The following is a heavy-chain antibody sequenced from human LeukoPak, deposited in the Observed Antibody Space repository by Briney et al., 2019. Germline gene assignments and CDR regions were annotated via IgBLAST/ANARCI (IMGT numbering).Heavy chain of an antibody. V-gene: IGHV4-39*01. Sequence: SETLSLTCTVSGDSITSSTYYWGWIRQPPGKGLGWIGSIYYTGSTYYNPSLKSRVTISVDTSKNQFSLKLRSVTAADTAVYYCARLYYYVAGGYPNPWGQGTLVTVSS. D-gene: IGHD3-22*01. CDR2: IYYTGST. CDR3: ARLYYYVAGGYPNP. CDR1: GDSITSSTYY. J-gene: IGHJ5*02.